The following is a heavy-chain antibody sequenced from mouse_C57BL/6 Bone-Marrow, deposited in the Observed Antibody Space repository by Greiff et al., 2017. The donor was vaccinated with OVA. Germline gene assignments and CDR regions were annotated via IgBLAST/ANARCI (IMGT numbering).Heavy chain of an antibody. CDR1: GYTFTDYE. V-gene: IGHV1-15*01. Sequence: VKVEESGAELVRPGASVTLSCKASGYTFTDYEMHWVKQTPVHGLEWIGAIDPETGGTAYNQKFKGKAILTADKSSSTAYMELRSLTSEDSAFYYCTRGYSNYYAMYYWGQGTAVTVTS. CDR2: IDPETGGT. CDR3: TRGYSNYYAMYY. D-gene: IGHD2-5*01. J-gene: IGHJ4*01.